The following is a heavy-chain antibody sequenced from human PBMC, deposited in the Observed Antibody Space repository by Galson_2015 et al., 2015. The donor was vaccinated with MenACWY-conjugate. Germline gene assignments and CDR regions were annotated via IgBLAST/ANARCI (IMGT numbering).Heavy chain of an antibody. CDR2: MYPGDSDT. J-gene: IGHJ3*02. Sequence: QSGAEVKKPGESLKISCKVSGYIFTSYWIGWVRQMPGKGLEWVGIMYPGDSDTRYRPSFEGQVTISADKSISTAYLQWSSLKASDTAIYYCARNYGDYDGAFDIWGQGTMVTVSS. D-gene: IGHD4-17*01. CDR3: ARNYGDYDGAFDI. V-gene: IGHV5-51*01. CDR1: GYIFTSYW.